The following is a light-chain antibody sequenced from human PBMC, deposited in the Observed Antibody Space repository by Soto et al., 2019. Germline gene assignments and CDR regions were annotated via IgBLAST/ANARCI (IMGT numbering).Light chain of an antibody. CDR2: SNN. CDR3: ASWDDRLGAVI. CDR1: SSNIGGTNY. V-gene: IGLV1-47*02. J-gene: IGLJ2*01. Sequence: QSVLTQPPSASGTPGQRVFISCSGSSSNIGGTNYASWYQQLPGAAPNLLMHSNNLRPSGVPERISGSTSGTSASLAISGLRSEDEAVYYCASWDDRLGAVIFGGGTKVTVL.